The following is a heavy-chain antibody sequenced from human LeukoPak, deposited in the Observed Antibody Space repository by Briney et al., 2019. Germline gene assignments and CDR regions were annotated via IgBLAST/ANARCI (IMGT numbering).Heavy chain of an antibody. CDR3: ARAEGYGGELDS. CDR1: GFTFSSYG. V-gene: IGHV3-30*03. Sequence: GGPLRLSCAASGFTFSSYGMHWVRQAPGKGLEWVAVISYDGSNKYYADSVKGRFTISRDNSKDTLYLQMNSLRAEDTAVYYCARAEGYGGELDSWGQGTLVTVSS. CDR2: ISYDGSNK. D-gene: IGHD4-23*01. J-gene: IGHJ4*02.